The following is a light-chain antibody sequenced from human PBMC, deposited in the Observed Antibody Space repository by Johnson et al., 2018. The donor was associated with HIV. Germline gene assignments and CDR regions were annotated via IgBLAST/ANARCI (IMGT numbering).Light chain of an antibody. CDR2: KNN. CDR1: SSNIGTNY. V-gene: IGLV1-51*02. CDR3: GTWDSSLSAHYV. Sequence: QSVLTQPPSVSAAPGQKVTISCSGGSSNIGTNYVSWYQQLQGTAPKLLISKNNKRPSGIPDRFSGSKSGTSATLDITGLQTGDEAAYYCGTWDSSLSAHYVFGTGTKITVL. J-gene: IGLJ1*01.